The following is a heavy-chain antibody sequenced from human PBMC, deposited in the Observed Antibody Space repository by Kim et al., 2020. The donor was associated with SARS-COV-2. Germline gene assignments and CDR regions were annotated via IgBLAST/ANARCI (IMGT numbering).Heavy chain of an antibody. V-gene: IGHV3-21*01. CDR1: GFTFSSYS. D-gene: IGHD5-12*01. CDR2: ISSSSSYI. Sequence: GGSLRLSCAASGFTFSSYSMNWVGQAPGKGLEWVSSISSSSSYIYYADSVKGRFTISRDNAKNSLYLQMNSLRAEDTAVYYCASLYSGYVYYYGMDVWGQGTTVTVSS. CDR3: ASLYSGYVYYYGMDV. J-gene: IGHJ6*02.